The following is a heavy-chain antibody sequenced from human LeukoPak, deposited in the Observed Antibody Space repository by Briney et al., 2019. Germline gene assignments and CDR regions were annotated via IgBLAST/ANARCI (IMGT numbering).Heavy chain of an antibody. CDR1: GYSFTSYW. CDR2: IYPGDSDT. CDR3: ATQPGLGY. J-gene: IGHJ4*02. V-gene: IGHV5-51*01. D-gene: IGHD1-26*01. Sequence: KISCKASGYSFTSYWIGWVRQMPGKGLEWMGIIYPGDSDTRYRPSFQGQVTISVDKSITTAYLQWSSLKASDSAIYFCATQPGLGYWGQGTLVTVSS.